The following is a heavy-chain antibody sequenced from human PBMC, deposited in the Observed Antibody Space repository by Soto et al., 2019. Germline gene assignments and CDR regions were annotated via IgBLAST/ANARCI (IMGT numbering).Heavy chain of an antibody. J-gene: IGHJ4*02. D-gene: IGHD6-19*01. CDR3: AREGGSIGGWFGRKFDS. V-gene: IGHV3-23*01. CDR1: GFSFSTHA. Sequence: VGSLRLSCTASGFSFSTHAMSWVRQAPGKGLEWVSSISSGGTTTFYAASVEGRFTISRDKSKNTLYLQMNSLRADDTAVYYCAREGGSIGGWFGRKFDSWGQGTQVTVSS. CDR2: ISSGGTTT.